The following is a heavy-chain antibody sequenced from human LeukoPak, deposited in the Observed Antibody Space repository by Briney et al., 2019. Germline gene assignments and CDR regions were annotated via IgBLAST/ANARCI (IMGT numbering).Heavy chain of an antibody. CDR2: ISSSGSTI. CDR3: ARDPYYDSSGYYY. V-gene: IGHV3-11*01. J-gene: IGHJ4*02. CDR1: GFTFSDYY. Sequence: GGSLRLSCAASGFTFSDYYMSWIRQAPGKGLEWVSYISSSGSTIYYADSMKGRFTISRDNAKNSLYLQMNSLRAEDTAVYYCARDPYYDSSGYYYWGQGTLVTVSS. D-gene: IGHD3-22*01.